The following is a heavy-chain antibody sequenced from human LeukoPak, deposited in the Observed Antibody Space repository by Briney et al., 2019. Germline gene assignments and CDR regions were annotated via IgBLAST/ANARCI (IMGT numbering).Heavy chain of an antibody. CDR3: ARYDSSGWYKGIDY. CDR1: GFTFSNYW. CDR2: IKSDGSRT. D-gene: IGHD6-19*01. Sequence: PGGSLRLSCAASGFTFSNYWMHWVRQAPGKGLVWVSRIKSDGSRTDYADSVKGRFTISRDNAKNTLYLQMNSLRAEDTAVYYCARYDSSGWYKGIDYWGQGTLVTVSS. V-gene: IGHV3-74*01. J-gene: IGHJ4*02.